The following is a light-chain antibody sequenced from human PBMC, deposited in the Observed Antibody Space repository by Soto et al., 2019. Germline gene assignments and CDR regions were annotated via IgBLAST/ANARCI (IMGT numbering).Light chain of an antibody. Sequence: QSVLTQPPSVSGAPGQRVTISCTGSSSNIGAGYDVHWYQQRPGTAPKLLIFGDINRPSGVPDRFSGSKSGTSASLAITGLQAEDEGDYYCQSYDSTMSASYVFANGTKDT. CDR3: QSYDSTMSASYV. CDR2: GDI. V-gene: IGLV1-40*01. CDR1: SSNIGAGYD. J-gene: IGLJ1*01.